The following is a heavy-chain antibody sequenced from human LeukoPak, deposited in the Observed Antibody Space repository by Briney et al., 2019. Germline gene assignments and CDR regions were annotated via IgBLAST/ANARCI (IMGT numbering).Heavy chain of an antibody. CDR3: AKSGDYGGNPY. D-gene: IGHD4-23*01. CDR1: GFTFSNYD. J-gene: IGHJ4*02. V-gene: IGHV3-23*01. Sequence: PGGSLRLSCAASGFTFSNYDMSWVRQAPGKGLEWVSAISGSGGSTYYADSVKGRFTISRDNSKNTLYLQMNSLRAEDTAVYYCAKSGDYGGNPYWGQGTLVTVSS. CDR2: ISGSGGST.